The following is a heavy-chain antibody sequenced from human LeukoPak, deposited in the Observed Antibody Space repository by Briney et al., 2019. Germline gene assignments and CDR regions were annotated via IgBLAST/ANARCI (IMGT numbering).Heavy chain of an antibody. CDR2: IYSGGST. CDR1: GFTVSSNY. J-gene: IGHJ4*02. D-gene: IGHD6-13*01. CDR3: ARGLSSSWYFDY. Sequence: GGSLRLSCAASGFTVSSNYMSWVRQAPGKGLEWVSVIYSGGSTYYADSVKGRFTISRDSSKNTLYLQMNSLRAEDTAVYYCARGLSSSWYFDYWGQGTLVTVSS. V-gene: IGHV3-66*01.